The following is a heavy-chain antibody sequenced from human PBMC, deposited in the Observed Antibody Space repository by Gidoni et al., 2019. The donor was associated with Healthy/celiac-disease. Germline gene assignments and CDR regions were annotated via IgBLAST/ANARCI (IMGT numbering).Heavy chain of an antibody. D-gene: IGHD4-4*01. CDR2: INTGGGIT. J-gene: IGHJ6*02. V-gene: IGHV1-46*03. CDR1: GSTFTSLY. Sequence: QAQLAQSGAEVLKPEASVKGPREASGSTFTSLYTHWVRQAPGQGLEWLGIINTGGGITSYAQKFQGRVTMTRDTSTSTVYMELSSLRSEDTAVYYCARGGPTGPRGYYYYGMDVWGQGTTVTVSS. CDR3: ARGGPTGPRGYYYYGMDV.